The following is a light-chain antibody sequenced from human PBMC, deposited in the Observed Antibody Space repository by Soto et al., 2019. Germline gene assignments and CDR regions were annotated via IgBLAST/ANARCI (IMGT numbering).Light chain of an antibody. V-gene: IGKV3-20*01. CDR2: GAS. CDR1: QTVSSGF. Sequence: EIVFTHAPGTMNVSPGERATVSCRASQTVSSGFLAWYQQKVGQAPRLLIYGASTRATGIPDRFSGSGSGTDFTLTIDRLEPEDFAVYYCHQYYSSPTTFGGGTKVDIK. J-gene: IGKJ4*01. CDR3: HQYYSSPTT.